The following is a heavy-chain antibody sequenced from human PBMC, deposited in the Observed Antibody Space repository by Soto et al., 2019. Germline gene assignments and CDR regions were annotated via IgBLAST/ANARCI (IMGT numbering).Heavy chain of an antibody. CDR2: ISSSGNSI. D-gene: IGHD4-17*01. J-gene: IGHJ4*02. Sequence: GGSLRLSCAASGFTFSDYYMSWIRQAPGEGLEWVSYISSSGNSIYYADSVKGRFTISGDNANNSLYLQMNNLRAEDTAVYYCASDLRTNPDYWGQGTLVTVS. CDR1: GFTFSDYY. CDR3: ASDLRTNPDY. V-gene: IGHV3-11*01.